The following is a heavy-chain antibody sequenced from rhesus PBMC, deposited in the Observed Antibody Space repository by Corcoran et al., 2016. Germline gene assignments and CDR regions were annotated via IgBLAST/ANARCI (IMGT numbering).Heavy chain of an antibody. CDR3: ARDGFTPGSDFDY. CDR1: GYTFTSYY. Sequence: QVQLVQSGAEVKKPGTSVKLSCKASGYTFTSYYINWVRQAPGQGVDWMGWINPSNGNTGYAQKFQGRVTMTRDTSTNTAYMELNSLRSEDTAVYYCARDGFTPGSDFDYWGQGVLVTVSS. D-gene: IGHD2-21*01. CDR2: INPSNGNT. V-gene: IGHV1-200*01. J-gene: IGHJ4*01.